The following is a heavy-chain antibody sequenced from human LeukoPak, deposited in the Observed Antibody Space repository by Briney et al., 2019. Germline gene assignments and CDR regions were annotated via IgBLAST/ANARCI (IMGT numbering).Heavy chain of an antibody. CDR1: GGSISSYY. CDR2: IYYSGST. D-gene: IGHD3-3*01. J-gene: IGHJ6*02. CDR3: ARDGSFWSGYYYYGMDV. Sequence: SETLSLTCTVSGGSISSYYWSWIRQPPGKGLEWIGYIYYSGSTNYNPSLKSRVTISVEKCKNQFSLELSSVTAADTAVYYCARDGSFWSGYYYYGMDVWGQGTTVTVSS. V-gene: IGHV4-59*01.